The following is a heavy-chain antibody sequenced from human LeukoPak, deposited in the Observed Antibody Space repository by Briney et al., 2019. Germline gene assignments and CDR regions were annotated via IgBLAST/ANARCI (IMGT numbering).Heavy chain of an antibody. CDR3: ARVGYGGNSGWYFDL. CDR1: GGSISSGGYS. D-gene: IGHD4-17*01. J-gene: IGHJ2*01. CDR2: IYHSGST. V-gene: IGHV4-30-2*01. Sequence: SETLSLTRAVSGGSISSGGYSWSWIRQPPGKGLEWIGYIYHSGSTYYNPSLKSRVTISVDRSKNQFSLKLSSVTAADTAVYYCARVGYGGNSGWYFDLWGRGTLVTVSS.